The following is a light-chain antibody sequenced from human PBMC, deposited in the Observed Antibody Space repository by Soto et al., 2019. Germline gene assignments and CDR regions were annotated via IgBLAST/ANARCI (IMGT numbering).Light chain of an antibody. Sequence: QSVLTQPRSVSGSPGQSVTISCTGTSSDVGGYNYVSWYQQHPGKAPKLIIYAVTERPSGVPDRFSGSKSGNTASLTVSGLQTEDEADYYCSSHAGNNNYVFGTGTKVTV. J-gene: IGLJ1*01. CDR1: SSDVGGYNY. CDR3: SSHAGNNNYV. V-gene: IGLV2-8*01. CDR2: AVT.